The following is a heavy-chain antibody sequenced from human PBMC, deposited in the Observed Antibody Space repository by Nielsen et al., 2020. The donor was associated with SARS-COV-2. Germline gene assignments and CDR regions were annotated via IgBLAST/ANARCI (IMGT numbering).Heavy chain of an antibody. J-gene: IGHJ6*03. D-gene: IGHD4-17*01. CDR2: INHSGST. V-gene: IGHV4-34*01. CDR1: GGSFSGYY. Sequence: SETLSLTCAVYGGSFSGYYWSWIRQPPGKGLEWIGEINHSGSTNYNPSLKSRVTISVDTSKNQFSLKLSSVTAADTAVYYCARGGGDTVTTGYYYYYYMDVWGKGTTVTVSS. CDR3: ARGGGDTVTTGYYYYYYMDV.